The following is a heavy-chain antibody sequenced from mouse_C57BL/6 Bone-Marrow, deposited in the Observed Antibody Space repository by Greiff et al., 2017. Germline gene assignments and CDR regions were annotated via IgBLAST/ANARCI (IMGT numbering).Heavy chain of an antibody. CDR2: IYPGNSDT. J-gene: IGHJ4*01. Sequence: EVQLQQSGTVLARPGASVKMSCKTSGYTFTSYWMHWVKQRPGQGLEWIGAIYPGNSDTSYNQKFKGKAKLTAVTSASTAYMERSSLTNEDSAVYYCTRSSYLFYAIDYWGQGTSVTVSS. D-gene: IGHD2-12*01. V-gene: IGHV1-5*01. CDR1: GYTFTSYW. CDR3: TRSSYLFYAIDY.